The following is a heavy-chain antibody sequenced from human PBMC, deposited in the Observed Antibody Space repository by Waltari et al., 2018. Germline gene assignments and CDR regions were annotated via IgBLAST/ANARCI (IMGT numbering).Heavy chain of an antibody. V-gene: IGHV4-39*01. CDR1: GCSISSSSYY. CDR3: ARHTPDSSGWYLGNDKRQLNWFDP. Sequence: QLQLQESGPGLVKPSETLSLTCTVSGCSISSSSYYWGWIRRPPGNGLEWIGSIYYSGSTYYNPSLKRRVTISVDTSKNQFSLKLSSVTAADTAVYYCARHTPDSSGWYLGNDKRQLNWFDPWGQGTLVTVSS. CDR2: IYYSGST. J-gene: IGHJ5*02. D-gene: IGHD6-19*01.